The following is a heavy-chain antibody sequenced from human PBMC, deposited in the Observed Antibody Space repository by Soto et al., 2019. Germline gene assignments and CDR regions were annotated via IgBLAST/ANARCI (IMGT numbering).Heavy chain of an antibody. CDR3: ARDHPYSSSSDYYYGMDV. J-gene: IGHJ6*02. CDR2: IYYSGST. V-gene: IGHV4-59*01. Sequence: SETLSLTCTVSGGSISSYYWSWIRQPPGKGLEWIGYIYYSGSTNYNPSLKSRVTISVDTSKNQFSLKLSSVTAADTAVYYCARDHPYSSSSDYYYGMDVWGQGTTVTVSS. CDR1: GGSISSYY. D-gene: IGHD6-6*01.